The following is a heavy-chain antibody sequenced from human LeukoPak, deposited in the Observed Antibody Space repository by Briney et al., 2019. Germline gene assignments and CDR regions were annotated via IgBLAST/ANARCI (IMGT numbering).Heavy chain of an antibody. J-gene: IGHJ4*02. D-gene: IGHD3-22*01. Sequence: GGSLRLSCAASGFTFSSAAMTWVRQAPGKGLEWVSTVTGSDDRTYYADSVKGRFTISRDYSKNTLHLQMNSLRVEDTAIYYCAKGPRVGSGYHPDYWGQGNLVTVSS. CDR2: VTGSDDRT. CDR3: AKGPRVGSGYHPDY. V-gene: IGHV3-23*01. CDR1: GFTFSSAA.